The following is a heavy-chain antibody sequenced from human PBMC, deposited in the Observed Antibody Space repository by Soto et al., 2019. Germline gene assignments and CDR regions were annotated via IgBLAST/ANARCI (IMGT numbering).Heavy chain of an antibody. J-gene: IGHJ4*02. D-gene: IGHD5-12*01. Sequence: QITLKESGPTLMKPTQTLTLSCTFSGFSFRDRGVGVGWIRQPPGKALEWLALIYWNDDKRHNPSLENRLTIAKGTSRNQVVLTMTDMDPEDTATYFCVYSSRYGNSWSGVDDWRLGNLVTVSS. CDR1: GFSFRDRGVG. CDR2: IYWNDDK. CDR3: VYSSRYGNSWSGVDD. V-gene: IGHV2-5*01.